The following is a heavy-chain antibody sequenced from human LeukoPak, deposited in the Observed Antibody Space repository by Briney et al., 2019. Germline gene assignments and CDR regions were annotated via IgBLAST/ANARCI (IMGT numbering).Heavy chain of an antibody. J-gene: IGHJ5*02. CDR3: ARDEYGDYGCDR. Sequence: PGGSLRLSCAASGFTLSSYAMTWVRQAPGKGLDWVSAISAGGGSTYYADSVKGRFTISRDSSKNTLYLQMNSLRAEDTAVYYCARDEYGDYGCDRWGQGTLVTVSS. CDR2: ISAGGGST. V-gene: IGHV3-23*01. D-gene: IGHD4-17*01. CDR1: GFTLSSYA.